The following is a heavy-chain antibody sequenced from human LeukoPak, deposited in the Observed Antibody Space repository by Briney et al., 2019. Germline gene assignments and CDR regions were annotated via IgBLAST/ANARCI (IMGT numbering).Heavy chain of an antibody. D-gene: IGHD6-6*01. CDR1: GYTFTIYG. CDR3: ARVASSEHAIADRPDFDY. J-gene: IGHJ4*02. Sequence: ASVTVSFKASGYTFTIYGISWVRQAPGQGLEWMGWISAYNGNTNYAQKLQGRVTMTTDTSTSTAYMELRSLRSDDTAVYYCARVASSEHAIADRPDFDYWGQGTLVTVSS. V-gene: IGHV1-18*01. CDR2: ISAYNGNT.